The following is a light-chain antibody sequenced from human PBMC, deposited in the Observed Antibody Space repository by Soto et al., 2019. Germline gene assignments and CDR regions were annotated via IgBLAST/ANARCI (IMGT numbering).Light chain of an antibody. CDR3: QQYDTYLYT. CDR1: QSISSW. V-gene: IGKV1-5*03. J-gene: IGKJ2*01. Sequence: DIQMTQTPSTLSASVGDRVTITCRASQSISSWLAWYQQKPGTATKLLIYKTSSLESGVPSRFSGSGSGTEFTLTISSLQPEDFATYYCQQYDTYLYTFGQGTKLEI. CDR2: KTS.